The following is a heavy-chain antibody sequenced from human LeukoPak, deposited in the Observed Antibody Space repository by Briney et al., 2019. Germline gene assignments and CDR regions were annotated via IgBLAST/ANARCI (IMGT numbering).Heavy chain of an antibody. D-gene: IGHD6-13*01. CDR3: AQAQPPSSIVAAYPDY. J-gene: IGHJ4*02. Sequence: GGSLRLSCAASGFTFSSYGVHWVRQAPGKGLEWLAGISHDGSGKYHADSVKGRVTISRDNSKNTLSLQMNGLRPEDTAVYYCAQAQPPSSIVAAYPDYWGQGTLVTVSS. V-gene: IGHV3-30*18. CDR2: ISHDGSGK. CDR1: GFTFSSYG.